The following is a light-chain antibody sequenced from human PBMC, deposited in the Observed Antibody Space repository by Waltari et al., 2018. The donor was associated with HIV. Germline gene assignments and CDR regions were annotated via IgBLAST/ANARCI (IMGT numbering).Light chain of an antibody. Sequence: DIQMTQSPSSLSASVGDRVTITCRASQDISFYLNWYQQKPGKAPKLLIYSAFTLQRGVPSRFSGSGSETDYSLTISSLQPEDFATYYCQQSYSAPGTFGPGTKVDIK. CDR1: QDISFY. J-gene: IGKJ3*01. CDR2: SAF. CDR3: QQSYSAPGT. V-gene: IGKV1-39*01.